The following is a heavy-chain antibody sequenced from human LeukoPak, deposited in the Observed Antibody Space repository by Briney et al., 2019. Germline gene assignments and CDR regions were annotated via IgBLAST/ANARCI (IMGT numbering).Heavy chain of an antibody. Sequence: GGSLRLSCAASGFTFSSYAMSWVRQAPGKGLEWVSAISGSGGSTYYADSVKGRFTISRNNSKNTLYLQMNSLRAEDTAVYYCAKALLGIAATATFDYWGQGTLVTVSS. CDR1: GFTFSSYA. CDR2: ISGSGGST. CDR3: AKALLGIAATATFDY. D-gene: IGHD6-13*01. J-gene: IGHJ4*02. V-gene: IGHV3-23*01.